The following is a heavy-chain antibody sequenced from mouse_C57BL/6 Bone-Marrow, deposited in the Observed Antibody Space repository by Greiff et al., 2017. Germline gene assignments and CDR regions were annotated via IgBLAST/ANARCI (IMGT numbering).Heavy chain of an antibody. CDR1: GYSITSGYY. D-gene: IGHD1-1*01. CDR2: ISYDGSN. Sequence: EVKLQESGPGLVKPSQSLSLTCSVTGYSITSGYYWNWIRQFPGNKLEWMGYISYDGSNNYNPSLKNRISITRDTSKNQFFLKLNSVTTEDTATYYCARDYYGSSLHFDYWGQGTTLTVSS. J-gene: IGHJ2*01. CDR3: ARDYYGSSLHFDY. V-gene: IGHV3-6*01.